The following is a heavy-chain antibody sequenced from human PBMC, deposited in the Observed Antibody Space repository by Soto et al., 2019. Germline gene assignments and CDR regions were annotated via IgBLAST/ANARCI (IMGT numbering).Heavy chain of an antibody. CDR3: AKQEIYPDYGDYEEVDY. Sequence: EVQLLESGGGLVQPGGSLRLSCAASGFTFSSYAMSWVRQAPGKGLEWVSAISGSGGSTYYADSVKGRFTISRDNSKNTLYLQMNSVRAEDTAVYYCAKQEIYPDYGDYEEVDYWGQGTLVTVSS. CDR1: GFTFSSYA. D-gene: IGHD4-17*01. CDR2: ISGSGGST. J-gene: IGHJ4*02. V-gene: IGHV3-23*01.